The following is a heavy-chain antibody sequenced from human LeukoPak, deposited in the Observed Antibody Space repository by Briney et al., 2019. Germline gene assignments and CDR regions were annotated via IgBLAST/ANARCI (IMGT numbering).Heavy chain of an antibody. V-gene: IGHV4-59*01. Sequence: PETLSLTCTVSGGSISSYYWSWIRQPPGKGLEWIGYIYYSGSTNYNPSLKSRVTISVDTSKNQFSLKLSSVTAADTAVYYCASHDYGDYGAYWGQGTLVTVSS. CDR1: GGSISSYY. D-gene: IGHD4-17*01. J-gene: IGHJ4*02. CDR3: ASHDYGDYGAY. CDR2: IYYSGST.